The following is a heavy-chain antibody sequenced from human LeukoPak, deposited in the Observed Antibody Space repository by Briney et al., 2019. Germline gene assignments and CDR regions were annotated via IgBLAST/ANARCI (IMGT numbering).Heavy chain of an antibody. CDR3: ARDQAGSGHYADY. V-gene: IGHV3-30*02. CDR2: IRYDGSSK. CDR1: GFTFSSYA. J-gene: IGHJ4*02. D-gene: IGHD3-10*01. Sequence: QAGGSLRLSCAASGFTFSSYAMNWVRQAPGKGLEWLAYIRYDGSSKYYADFVKGRFTISRDYSKNTLYLHMNSLRAEDTVVYYCARDQAGSGHYADYWGQGTLVTVSS.